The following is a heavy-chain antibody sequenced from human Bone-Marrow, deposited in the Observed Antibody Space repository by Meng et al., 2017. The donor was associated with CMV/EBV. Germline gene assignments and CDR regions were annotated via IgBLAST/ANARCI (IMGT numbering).Heavy chain of an antibody. Sequence: ETLSLTCVVSGLTASISHMNWVRQAPGKGLEWVSVICPDGTHYAGFVKGRFTISRDDSKNTLYLQMNSLRAEDTAVYYCARELEYSSSFDYWGQGTLVTVSS. J-gene: IGHJ4*02. V-gene: IGHV3-53*05. CDR1: GLTASISH. D-gene: IGHD6-6*01. CDR2: ICPDGT. CDR3: ARELEYSSSFDY.